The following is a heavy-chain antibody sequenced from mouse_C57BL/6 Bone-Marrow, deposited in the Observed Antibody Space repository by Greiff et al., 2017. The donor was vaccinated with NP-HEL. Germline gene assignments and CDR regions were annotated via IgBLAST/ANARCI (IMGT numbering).Heavy chain of an antibody. CDR1: GFNIKDDY. Sequence: EVKLQESGAELVRPGASVKLSCTASGFNIKDDYMHWVKQRPEQGLEWIGWIDPENGDTESASKFQGKATITADTSSNTAYLQLSSRTSEDTAVYYCTTNYYGSSYGDYWGKGTTLTVSS. J-gene: IGHJ2*01. CDR3: TTNYYGSSYGDY. V-gene: IGHV14-4*01. CDR2: IDPENGDT. D-gene: IGHD1-1*01.